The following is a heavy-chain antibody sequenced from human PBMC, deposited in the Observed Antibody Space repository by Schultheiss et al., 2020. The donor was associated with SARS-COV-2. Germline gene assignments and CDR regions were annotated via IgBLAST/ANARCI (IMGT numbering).Heavy chain of an antibody. J-gene: IGHJ4*02. D-gene: IGHD6-19*01. CDR2: ISHSGST. CDR1: GGSISSYY. CDR3: ARTMYSSGWGGGGLF. Sequence: SQTLSLTCPVSGGSISSYYWSWIRQPPGKGLEWIGEISHSGSTNYNPSLKSRVTISVDTSKNQFSLKLSSVTAADTAVYYCARTMYSSGWGGGGLFWGQGTLVTVSS. V-gene: IGHV4-34*01.